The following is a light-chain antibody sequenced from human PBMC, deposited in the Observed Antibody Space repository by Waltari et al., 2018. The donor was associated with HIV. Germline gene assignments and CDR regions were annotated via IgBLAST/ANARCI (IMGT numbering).Light chain of an antibody. CDR1: QSVSSSY. J-gene: IGKJ2*01. CDR2: DAS. Sequence: EIVLTQSPGTLSLSPGEAATLSCRASQSVSSSYLAWYQQQPGQATRLLIYDASSRATGFSDRFSRSGPGTDFTLTSSRRELEDSAVYYCQQYGNVLPWSFGQGAKMEIK. V-gene: IGKV3-20*01. CDR3: QQYGNVLPWS.